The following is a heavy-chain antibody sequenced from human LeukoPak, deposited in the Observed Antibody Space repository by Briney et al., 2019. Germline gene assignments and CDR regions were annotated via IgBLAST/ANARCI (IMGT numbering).Heavy chain of an antibody. J-gene: IGHJ6*02. Sequence: PGRSLRLSCAASGFTFNKYGMHWVRQAPGKGLEWVAVISKDGSDTSYADSVKGRFTISRDNSKDTMFLQMNSLRREDTAVYYCAKSRAQIMITSGDVWGQGTTVTVAS. D-gene: IGHD3-16*01. CDR1: GFTFNKYG. CDR3: AKSRAQIMITSGDV. V-gene: IGHV3-30*18. CDR2: ISKDGSDT.